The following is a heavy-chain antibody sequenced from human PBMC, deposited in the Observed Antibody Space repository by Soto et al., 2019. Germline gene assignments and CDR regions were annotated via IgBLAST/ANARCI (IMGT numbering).Heavy chain of an antibody. V-gene: IGHV5-10-1*01. J-gene: IGHJ6*02. CDR3: ARLPPRVRGGYYSYGMDV. Sequence: EVQLVQSGAEVKKPGESLRISCKGSGYSFTSYWIIWVRQMPGKGLEWMGRIDPSDSYTNYSPSFQGHVTISADKSISPAYLQWSSLKASDTAMYYCARLPPRVRGGYYSYGMDVWGQGTTVTVSS. CDR1: GYSFTSYW. D-gene: IGHD3-10*01. CDR2: IDPSDSYT.